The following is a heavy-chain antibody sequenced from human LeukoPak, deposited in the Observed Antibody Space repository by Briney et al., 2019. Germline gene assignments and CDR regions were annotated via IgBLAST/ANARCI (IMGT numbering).Heavy chain of an antibody. Sequence: SVKVSCKASGGTFSSYAISWVRHAPGQGLEWMGRIIPIFGTANYAQKFQGRVTITTDESTSTAYMELSSLTSEDTAVYYCARHYKGRAAAADSVWGQGTLVTVSS. CDR1: GGTFSSYA. V-gene: IGHV1-69*05. D-gene: IGHD6-13*01. CDR2: IIPIFGTA. CDR3: ARHYKGRAAAADSV. J-gene: IGHJ4*02.